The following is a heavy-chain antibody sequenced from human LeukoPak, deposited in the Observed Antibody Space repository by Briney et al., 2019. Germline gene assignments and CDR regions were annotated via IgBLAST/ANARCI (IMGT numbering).Heavy chain of an antibody. V-gene: IGHV3-74*01. D-gene: IGHD3-3*01. CDR2: INSAGSST. Sequence: GGCLRLSCAASGFTFSSFWVHWVRQVPGKGLVWVSRINSAGSSTSYADSVKGRFTISRDNTKNSLYLQMNSLRAEDTAMYYCARGQTILAPGGQGTPVTVSS. CDR1: GFTFSSFW. J-gene: IGHJ5*02. CDR3: ARGQTILAP.